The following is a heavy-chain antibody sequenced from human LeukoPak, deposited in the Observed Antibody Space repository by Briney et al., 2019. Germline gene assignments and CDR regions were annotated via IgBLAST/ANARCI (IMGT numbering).Heavy chain of an antibody. CDR2: TNPSGGST. D-gene: IGHD4-17*01. CDR3: ARDCGDYEGYYYYYGMDV. J-gene: IGHJ6*02. CDR1: RYTFTSYY. Sequence: ASVKDSCKASRYTFTSYYMHWVRQAPGQGLEWMGITNPSGGSTSYAQKFQGRVTMTRDTSTSTVYMELSSLRSEDTAVYYCARDCGDYEGYYYYYGMDVWGQGTTVTVSS. V-gene: IGHV1-46*01.